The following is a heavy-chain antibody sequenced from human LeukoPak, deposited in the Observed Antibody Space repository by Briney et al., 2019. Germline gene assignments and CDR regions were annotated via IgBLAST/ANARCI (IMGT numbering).Heavy chain of an antibody. CDR3: ARNYYDFWSGYYGVLSY. Sequence: PGGSLRLSCAASGFTFSNYGMHWVRQAPGKGLEWVAVISYDGSHKYYAGSVKGRCTISRDNSKNNLYLQMNSLRAEDTAVYYCARNYYDFWSGYYGVLSYWGQGTLVTVSS. D-gene: IGHD3-3*01. V-gene: IGHV3-30*03. CDR1: GFTFSNYG. J-gene: IGHJ4*02. CDR2: ISYDGSHK.